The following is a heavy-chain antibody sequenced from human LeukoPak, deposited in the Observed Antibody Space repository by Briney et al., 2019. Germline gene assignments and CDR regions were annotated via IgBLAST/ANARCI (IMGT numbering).Heavy chain of an antibody. CDR2: INPNSGGT. V-gene: IGHV1-2*02. Sequence: ASVKVSCKASGYTFTGYYMHWVRQAPGQGLERMGWINPNSGGTNYAQKFQGRVTMTRDTSISTAYMELSRLRSDDTAVYYCARGMGNPFPKAITIFGVVIPAGGYYYMDVWGKGTTVTVSS. CDR3: ARGMGNPFPKAITIFGVVIPAGGYYYMDV. D-gene: IGHD3-3*01. CDR1: GYTFTGYY. J-gene: IGHJ6*03.